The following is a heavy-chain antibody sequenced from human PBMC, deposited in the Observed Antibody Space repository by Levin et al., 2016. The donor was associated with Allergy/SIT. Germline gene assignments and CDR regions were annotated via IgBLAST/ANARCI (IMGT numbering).Heavy chain of an antibody. CDR2: IWNHGNGQ. D-gene: IGHD2-2*02. CDR1: GFTFSNYG. CDR3: ARVRYIYNGLDV. J-gene: IGHJ6*02. V-gene: IGHV3-33*01. Sequence: GESLKISCAPSGFTFSNYGMHWVRQAPGKGLEWVAGIWNHGNGQYYADAVKGRFTISRDNVKNTLYLQMNSLRVEDTALYYCARVRYIYNGLDVWGQGTTVTVSS.